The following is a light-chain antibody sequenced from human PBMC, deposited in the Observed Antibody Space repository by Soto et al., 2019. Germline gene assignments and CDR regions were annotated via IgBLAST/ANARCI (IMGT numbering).Light chain of an antibody. V-gene: IGLV2-14*03. CDR1: SSDVGGYEY. Sequence: QSALTQPASVSGSPGQSITISCTGTSSDVGGYEYVSWYQQHPGKVPKLMIYEVFRRPSGISDRFSCSKSGNTASLTISGLQAEDEADYYCCSYTTTSNFVFGGGTKVTVL. CDR3: CSYTTTSNFV. CDR2: EVF. J-gene: IGLJ2*01.